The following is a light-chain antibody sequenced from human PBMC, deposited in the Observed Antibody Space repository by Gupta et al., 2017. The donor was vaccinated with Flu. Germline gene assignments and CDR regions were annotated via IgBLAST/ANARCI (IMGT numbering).Light chain of an antibody. Sequence: QTVVTQESSLSVSPGGTVTLTCDLSSGAVSSIEYPSWYQQTPGQPPLILIYNTDVRARGVPDRFAGSSRGTNAAPIITGAQAADEGYYYCPLYLGFGIWLFGGGTRLTVL. V-gene: IGLV8-61*01. CDR3: PLYLGFGIWL. CDR2: NTD. J-gene: IGLJ2*01. CDR1: SGAVSSIEY.